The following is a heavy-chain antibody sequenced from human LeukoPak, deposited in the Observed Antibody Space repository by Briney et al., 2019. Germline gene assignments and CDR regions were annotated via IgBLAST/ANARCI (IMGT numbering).Heavy chain of an antibody. D-gene: IGHD3-22*01. V-gene: IGHV3-7*04. CDR3: ARGDLYTYSDSIAYYDY. CDR1: GFTFSSYW. Sequence: PGGSLRLSCAASGFTFSSYWMSWVRQAPGKGLEWVANIKQAGSEETYVDSVKGRFTISRDNAKNSLYLQMNSLRAEDTAVYYCARGDLYTYSDSIAYYDYWGQGTLVTVSS. CDR2: IKQAGSEE. J-gene: IGHJ4*02.